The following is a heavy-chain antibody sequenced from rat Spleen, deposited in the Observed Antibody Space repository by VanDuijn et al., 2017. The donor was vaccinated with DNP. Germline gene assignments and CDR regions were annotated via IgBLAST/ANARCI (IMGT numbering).Heavy chain of an antibody. CDR3: ARQRWYYSGEGMDY. V-gene: IGHV5-25*01. Sequence: EVQLVESGGGLVQPGRSLRLSCAASGFTFSNFYMAWVRQAPAKGLEWVASISAGGGNTYYRDSMKGRFTISRDNAKSTLYLQMDSLRSDDTATYYCARQRWYYSGEGMDYWGQGVMVTVSS. D-gene: IGHD1-1*01. CDR1: GFTFSNFY. J-gene: IGHJ2*01. CDR2: ISAGGGNT.